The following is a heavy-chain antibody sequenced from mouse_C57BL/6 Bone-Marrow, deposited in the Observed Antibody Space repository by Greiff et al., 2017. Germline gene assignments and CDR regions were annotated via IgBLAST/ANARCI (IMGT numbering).Heavy chain of an antibody. Sequence: EVKLMESGGDLVKPGGSLKLSCAASGFTFSSYGMSWVRQTPDKRLEWVATISSGGSYTYYPDSVKGRFTISRDNAKNTLYLQMSSLKSEDTAMYYCARHAGGGYYVGFAYWGQGTLVTVSA. CDR2: ISSGGSYT. J-gene: IGHJ3*01. D-gene: IGHD2-3*01. CDR3: ARHAGGGYYVGFAY. V-gene: IGHV5-6*01. CDR1: GFTFSSYG.